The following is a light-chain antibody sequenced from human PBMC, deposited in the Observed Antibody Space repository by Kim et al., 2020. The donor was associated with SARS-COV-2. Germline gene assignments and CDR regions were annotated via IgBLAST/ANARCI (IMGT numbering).Light chain of an antibody. Sequence: SSELTQDPAVSVALGQTVRITCHGDSLRSYYASWYQQKPGQAPVLVIYGKNNRPSGIPDRFSGSSSGNTASLTITGAQAEDEADYYCNSRDSSGNHAVFG. J-gene: IGLJ7*01. CDR1: SLRSYY. CDR2: GKN. V-gene: IGLV3-19*01. CDR3: NSRDSSGNHAV.